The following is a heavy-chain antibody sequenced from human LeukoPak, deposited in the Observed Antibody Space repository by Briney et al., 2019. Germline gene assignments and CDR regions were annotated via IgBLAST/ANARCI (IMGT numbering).Heavy chain of an antibody. CDR2: INTNTGNP. CDR3: ARGPTEGWFGGLTHWGYYYYMDV. CDR1: GYTFTSYA. V-gene: IGHV7-4-1*02. J-gene: IGHJ6*03. Sequence: ASVKVSCKASGYTFTSYAMNWVRQAPGQGLEWMGWINTNTGNPTYAQGFTGRFVFSLDTSVSTAYLQISSLKAEDTAVYYCARGPTEGWFGGLTHWGYYYYMDVWGKGTTVTVSS. D-gene: IGHD3-10*01.